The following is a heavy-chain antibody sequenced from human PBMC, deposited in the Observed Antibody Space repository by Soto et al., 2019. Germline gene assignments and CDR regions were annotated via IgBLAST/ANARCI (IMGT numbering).Heavy chain of an antibody. V-gene: IGHV3-21*01. Sequence: EVQLVESGGGLVKPGGSLRLSCAASGFTFSSYSMNWVRQAPGKGLEWVSSISSSSSYIYYADSVKGRFTISRDNAKNSLYLQMNSLRAEDTAVYYCARDFYPYSSSWRPLVRYGPSARFDPWGQGTLVTVSS. J-gene: IGHJ5*02. D-gene: IGHD6-13*01. CDR2: ISSSSSYI. CDR3: ARDFYPYSSSWRPLVRYGPSARFDP. CDR1: GFTFSSYS.